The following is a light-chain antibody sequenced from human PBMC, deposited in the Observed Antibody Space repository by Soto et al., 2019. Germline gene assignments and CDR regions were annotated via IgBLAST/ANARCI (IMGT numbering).Light chain of an antibody. V-gene: IGKV3-11*01. CDR2: DAS. CDR3: QQRTNWLT. CDR1: QNVSTY. Sequence: EIVLTQSPATLSLSPGERVTLSCSASQNVSTYLAWYQQKPGQAPRLLIYDASDRATGIPARFSGSGSGTDFTLTISSPEPEDSAVYYCQQRTNWLTFGPGTKVDIK. J-gene: IGKJ3*01.